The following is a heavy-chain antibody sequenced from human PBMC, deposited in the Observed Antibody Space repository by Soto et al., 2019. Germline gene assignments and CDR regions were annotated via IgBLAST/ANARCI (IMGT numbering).Heavy chain of an antibody. J-gene: IGHJ4*02. Sequence: ASVKVSCKASGYTFINYGISWVRQAPGQGLEWMGWISTYNSNTNYAQKLQGRVTMTTDTSTSTAYMELRSLRFDDTAVYYCARDRSSVMDSDYWGQGTLVTVSS. CDR1: GYTFINYG. D-gene: IGHD6-6*01. CDR2: ISTYNSNT. V-gene: IGHV1-18*01. CDR3: ARDRSSVMDSDY.